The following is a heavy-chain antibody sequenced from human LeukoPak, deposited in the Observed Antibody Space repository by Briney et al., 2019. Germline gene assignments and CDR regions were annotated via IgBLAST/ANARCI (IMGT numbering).Heavy chain of an antibody. J-gene: IGHJ4*02. V-gene: IGHV3-74*01. CDR3: ASSSIGVVWYWAY. CDR1: GFTFSSYW. Sequence: GGSLRLSCAASGFTFSSYWMHWVRQAPGKGLVWVSRINSDGSSTTYADSVKGRFTISRDNSKNTLYLQMNSLRTEDTAVYYCASSSIGVVWYWAYWGQGTLVTVSS. D-gene: IGHD3-22*01. CDR2: INSDGSST.